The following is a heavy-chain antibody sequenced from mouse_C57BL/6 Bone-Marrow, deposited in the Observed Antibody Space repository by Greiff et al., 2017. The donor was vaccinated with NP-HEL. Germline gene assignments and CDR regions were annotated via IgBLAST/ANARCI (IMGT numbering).Heavy chain of an antibody. J-gene: IGHJ2*01. CDR2: IWSGGST. V-gene: IGHV2-2*01. D-gene: IGHD4-1*01. Sequence: VKLMESGPGLVQPSQSLSITCTVSGFSLTSYGVHWVRQSPGKGLEWLGVIWSGGSTDYNAAFISRLSISKDNSKSQVFFKMNSLQADDTAIYYCARNGVTNWGYFDYWGQGTTLTVSS. CDR3: ARNGVTNWGYFDY. CDR1: GFSLTSYG.